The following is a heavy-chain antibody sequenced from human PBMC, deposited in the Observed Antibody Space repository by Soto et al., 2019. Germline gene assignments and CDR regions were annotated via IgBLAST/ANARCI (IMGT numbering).Heavy chain of an antibody. V-gene: IGHV1-46*01. CDR2: INPSGGST. CDR1: GYTFTSYY. J-gene: IGHJ6*02. Sequence: ASVKVSCKASGYTFTSYYMHWVRQAPGQGLEWMGIINPSGGSTSYAQKFQGRVTMTRDTSTSTVYMERSSLRSEDTAVYYCARDIAGGPDFYYYYGMDVWGQGTTVTVSS. CDR3: ARDIAGGPDFYYYYGMDV.